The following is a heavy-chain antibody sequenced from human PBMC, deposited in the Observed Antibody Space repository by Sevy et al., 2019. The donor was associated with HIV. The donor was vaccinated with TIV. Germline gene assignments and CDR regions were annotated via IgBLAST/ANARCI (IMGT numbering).Heavy chain of an antibody. CDR1: GFTFSSYE. CDR2: ISSSGSTI. J-gene: IGHJ3*02. V-gene: IGHV3-48*03. CDR3: ARVKDGIFGVVIHEKAFDT. Sequence: GGSLRLSCAASGFTFSSYEMNWVRQAPGKGLEWVSYISSSGSTIYYADSVKGRFTISRDNAKNSLYLQMNSLRAEDTAVYYCARVKDGIFGVVIHEKAFDTWGQGTMVTVSS. D-gene: IGHD3-3*01.